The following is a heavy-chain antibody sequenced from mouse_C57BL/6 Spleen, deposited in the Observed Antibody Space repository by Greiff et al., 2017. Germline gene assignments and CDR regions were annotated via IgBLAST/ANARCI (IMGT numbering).Heavy chain of an antibody. CDR1: GFTFSSYA. Sequence: EVMLVESGGGLVKPGGSLKLSCAASGFTFSSYAMSWVRQTPEKRLEWVATISDGGSYTYYPDNVKGRFTLSRDNAKNHLYLQMSHLNSEDTAMYYCARGDDYAPFDYWGQGTTLTVSS. V-gene: IGHV5-4*03. D-gene: IGHD2-4*01. J-gene: IGHJ2*01. CDR3: ARGDDYAPFDY. CDR2: ISDGGSYT.